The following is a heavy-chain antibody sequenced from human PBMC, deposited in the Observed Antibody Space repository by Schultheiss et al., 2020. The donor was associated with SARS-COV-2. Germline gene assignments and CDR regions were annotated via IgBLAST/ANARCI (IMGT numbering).Heavy chain of an antibody. V-gene: IGHV4-61*03. CDR1: GGSVSSGGYY. D-gene: IGHD4-17*01. CDR2: IYYSGST. CDR3: ARVAVTTFWYFDL. Sequence: SETLSLTCTVSGGSVSSGGYYWNWIRQPPGKGLEWIGYIYYSGSTNYNPSLKSRVTISVDTSKNHFSLKLSSVTAADTAVYYCARVAVTTFWYFDLWGRGTLVTVSS. J-gene: IGHJ2*01.